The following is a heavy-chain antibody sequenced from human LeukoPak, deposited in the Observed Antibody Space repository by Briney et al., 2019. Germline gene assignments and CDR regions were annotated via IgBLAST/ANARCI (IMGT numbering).Heavy chain of an antibody. V-gene: IGHV3-30-3*01. CDR3: AKVWSSSTFVIQLGEYLQH. D-gene: IGHD3-3*01. CDR1: GFTFRSYA. Sequence: PGRSLRLSCAASGFTFRSYAMHCVRQAPGKGLEWVTVISYDGSNKYYADSVKGRFTISRDNSKDTLYLEMNSLRPEDTAVYYCAKVWSSSTFVIQLGEYLQHWGQGTLVTVSS. CDR2: ISYDGSNK. J-gene: IGHJ1*01.